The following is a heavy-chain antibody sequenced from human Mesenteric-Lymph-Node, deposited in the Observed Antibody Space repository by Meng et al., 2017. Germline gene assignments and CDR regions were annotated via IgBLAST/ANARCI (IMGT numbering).Heavy chain of an antibody. J-gene: IGHJ6*02. Sequence: GGSLRLSCAASGFTFSSYAMHWVRQAPGKGLEWVTFIRYDGSNKYYADSVKGRFTISRDNSKNTLYLQMNSLRAEDTAVYYCAKDDWRFLESKMDVWGQGTMVTVSS. D-gene: IGHD3-3*01. CDR1: GFTFSSYA. V-gene: IGHV3-30*02. CDR3: AKDDWRFLESKMDV. CDR2: IRYDGSNK.